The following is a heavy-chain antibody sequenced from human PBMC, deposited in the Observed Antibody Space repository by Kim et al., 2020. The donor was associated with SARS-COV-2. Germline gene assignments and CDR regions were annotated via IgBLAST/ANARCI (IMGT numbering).Heavy chain of an antibody. J-gene: IGHJ4*02. CDR2: IDPSGSA. Sequence: SETLSLTCGVSGGSFGGYTWSWIRKSPGTGLEWIGEIDPSGSATYNPSLKGRVTISVDSSKNQFSLTQTSMTAAATAVYYCAKGRAKTHWGQGTQVTVST. V-gene: IGHV4-34*01. CDR3: AKGRAKTH. CDR1: GGSFGGYT.